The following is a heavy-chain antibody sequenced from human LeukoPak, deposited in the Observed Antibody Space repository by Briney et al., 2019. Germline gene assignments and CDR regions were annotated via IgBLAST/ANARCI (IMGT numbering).Heavy chain of an antibody. CDR3: ARIVSAAKQYGDYVGLDY. Sequence: SVKVSCKASGGTFSSYAISWVRQAPGQGLEWMGGITPIFGTANYAQKFQGRVTITADESTSTAYMELSSLRSEDTAVYYCARIVSAAKQYGDYVGLDYWGQGTLVTVSS. V-gene: IGHV1-69*13. CDR2: ITPIFGTA. D-gene: IGHD4-17*01. CDR1: GGTFSSYA. J-gene: IGHJ4*02.